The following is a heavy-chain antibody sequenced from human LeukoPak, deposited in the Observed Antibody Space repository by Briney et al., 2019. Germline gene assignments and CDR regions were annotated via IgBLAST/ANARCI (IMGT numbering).Heavy chain of an antibody. CDR1: GHTFTGYY. V-gene: IGHV1-2*02. CDR3: ARDSYGDYPYYYYGMDV. CDR2: INPNSGGT. D-gene: IGHD4-17*01. J-gene: IGHJ6*02. Sequence: ASVKVSCKASGHTFTGYYMHWVRQAPGQGLEWMGWINPNSGGTNYAQKFQGRVTMTRDTSISTAYMELSRLRSDDTAVYYCARDSYGDYPYYYYGMDVWGQGTTVTVSS.